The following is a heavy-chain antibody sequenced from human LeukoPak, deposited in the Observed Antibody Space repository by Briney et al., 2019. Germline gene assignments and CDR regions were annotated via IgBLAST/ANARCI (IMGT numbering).Heavy chain of an antibody. CDR2: VSPGDSDT. V-gene: IGHV5-51*01. D-gene: IGHD3-22*01. J-gene: IGHJ4*02. CDR3: ARHLDDSSGYYYRTMYYFDY. Sequence: GESLKISCKGSGYSFTTYRIGWVRQMPGKGLEWMGVVSPGDSDTRYSPSFQGQVTISADKSISTAYLQWSSLKAPDTAMYYCARHLDDSSGYYYRTMYYFDYWGQGTLVTVSS. CDR1: GYSFTTYR.